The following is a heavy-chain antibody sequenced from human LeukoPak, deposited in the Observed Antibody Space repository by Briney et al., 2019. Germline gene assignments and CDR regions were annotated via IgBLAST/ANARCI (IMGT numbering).Heavy chain of an antibody. V-gene: IGHV3-23*01. CDR2: ISADGGRT. J-gene: IGHJ4*02. CDR1: GFTFSSSA. Sequence: GGSLRLSCAASGFTFSSSAMTWVRQAPGKGLEWVSGISADGGRTYYADSVKGRFTISRDNSKNTLYLQMNSLRAADTAVYYCAKGGTILGVIRCFDNWGQGTLVTVSS. CDR3: AKGGTILGVIRCFDN. D-gene: IGHD3-10*01.